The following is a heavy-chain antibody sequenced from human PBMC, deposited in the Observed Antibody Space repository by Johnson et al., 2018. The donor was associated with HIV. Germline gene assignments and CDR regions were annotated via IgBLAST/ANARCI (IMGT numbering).Heavy chain of an antibody. D-gene: IGHD5-24*01. Sequence: QVQLVESGGGVVQPGGSLRLSCAASGFTFSNYCMHWVRQAPGTGLEWVAFIWYDGRDKYYEDSVKGQFTVSRDNSKNTLYLPMNGLGPEDTGVYDCAQDGRDDLRAFDIWGQGTMVTVSS. CDR2: IWYDGRDK. V-gene: IGHV3-30*02. J-gene: IGHJ3*02. CDR3: AQDGRDDLRAFDI. CDR1: GFTFSNYC.